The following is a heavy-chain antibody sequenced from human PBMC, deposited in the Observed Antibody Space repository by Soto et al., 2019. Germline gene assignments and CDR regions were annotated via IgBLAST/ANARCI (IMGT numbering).Heavy chain of an antibody. CDR1: GGSISTYY. CDR2: IFYSDNT. V-gene: IGHV4-59*01. D-gene: IGHD3-3*01. J-gene: IGHJ4*02. Sequence: SETLSLTCTVSGGSISTYYWSWIRQSPGKGLEWIGYIFYSDNTNYNPSLRSRVTISVDTSKSQFSLKLTSVTAADTAVYYCARGGETYYDFWSGFSPIDYWGQGALVTVSS. CDR3: ARGGETYYDFWSGFSPIDY.